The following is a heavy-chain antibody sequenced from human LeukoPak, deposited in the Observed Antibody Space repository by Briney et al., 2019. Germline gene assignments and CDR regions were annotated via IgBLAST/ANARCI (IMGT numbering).Heavy chain of an antibody. D-gene: IGHD3/OR15-3a*01. Sequence: GGSLRLSCTASGFTFSDYAMSWVRQAPGKGLEWVGFIRSKTHGGTAEYAASVKGRFTISRDDSQSIAYLQMNSLKTEDTAVYYCTRDRAYDFWTTNYRIDFWGQGTLVTVSS. V-gene: IGHV3-49*04. J-gene: IGHJ4*02. CDR2: IRSKTHGGTA. CDR3: TRDRAYDFWTTNYRIDF. CDR1: GFTFSDYA.